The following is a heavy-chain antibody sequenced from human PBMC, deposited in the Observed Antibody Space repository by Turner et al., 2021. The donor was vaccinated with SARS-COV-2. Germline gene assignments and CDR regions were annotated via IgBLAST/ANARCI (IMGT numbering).Heavy chain of an antibody. CDR1: GGSISSGGYY. CDR2: IYYSGST. D-gene: IGHD3-9*01. V-gene: IGHV4-31*03. Sequence: QVQLQESGTGLVKPSQTLSLTCTVSGGSISSGGYYWSWIRQHPGKGLEWIGYIYYSGSTYYNPSLKSRVTISVDTSKNQFSLKLSSVIAADTAVYYCARLRYFDWSYYFDYWGQGTLVTVSS. J-gene: IGHJ4*02. CDR3: ARLRYFDWSYYFDY.